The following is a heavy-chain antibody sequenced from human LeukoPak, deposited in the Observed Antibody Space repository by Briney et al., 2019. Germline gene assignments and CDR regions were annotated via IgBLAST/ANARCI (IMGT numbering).Heavy chain of an antibody. CDR2: IYYSGST. J-gene: IGHJ6*03. V-gene: IGHV4-59*11. Sequence: KASETLSLTCTVSGGSISSHYWSWIRQPPGKGLEWIGYIYYSGSTNYNPSLKSRVTISVDTSKNQFSLKLSSVTAADTAVYYCARAWGYDFWSGYSTEHYYYYMDVWGKGTTVTVSS. CDR3: ARAWGYDFWSGYSTEHYYYYMDV. D-gene: IGHD3-3*01. CDR1: GGSISSHY.